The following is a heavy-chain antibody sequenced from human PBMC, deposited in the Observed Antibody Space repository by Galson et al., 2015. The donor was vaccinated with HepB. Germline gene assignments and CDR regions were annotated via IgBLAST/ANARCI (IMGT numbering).Heavy chain of an antibody. CDR2: INAGNGNT. Sequence: SVKVSCKASGYTFTSYAMHWVRQAPGQRLEWMGWINAGNGNTKHSQKFQGRVTITRDTSASTAYMELSSLRSEDTAVYYCASGYCSGGSCYSFDYWGQGTLVTVSS. D-gene: IGHD2-15*01. CDR3: ASGYCSGGSCYSFDY. J-gene: IGHJ4*02. CDR1: GYTFTSYA. V-gene: IGHV1-3*01.